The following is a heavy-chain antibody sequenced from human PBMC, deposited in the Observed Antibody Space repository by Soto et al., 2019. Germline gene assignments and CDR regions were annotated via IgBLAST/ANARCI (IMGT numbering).Heavy chain of an antibody. Sequence: GGSLRLSCAASGFTFSSYSMNWVRQAPGKGLEWVSSISSSSSYIYYADSVKGRFTISRDNSKNTLYLQMNSLRAEDTAVYYCAKDPVVVVPAANGPPFDYWGQGTLVTVSS. J-gene: IGHJ4*02. CDR2: ISSSSSYI. CDR3: AKDPVVVVPAANGPPFDY. CDR1: GFTFSSYS. V-gene: IGHV3-21*04. D-gene: IGHD2-2*01.